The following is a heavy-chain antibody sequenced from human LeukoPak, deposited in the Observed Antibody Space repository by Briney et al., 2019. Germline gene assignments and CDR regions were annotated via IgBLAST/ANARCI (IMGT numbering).Heavy chain of an antibody. CDR1: GDPISTYY. J-gene: IGHJ1*01. V-gene: IGHV4-4*07. CDR3: ARLGSSGSAQYFQD. Sequence: PSETLSLTCTVSGDPISTYYWSWIRQPAGKGLEWIGRIYTSGTTNYNSSLKSRLTMSVDTSKNQFSLKLSSVTAADTAVYYCARLGSSGSAQYFQDWGQGTLVTVSS. CDR2: IYTSGTT. D-gene: IGHD6-19*01.